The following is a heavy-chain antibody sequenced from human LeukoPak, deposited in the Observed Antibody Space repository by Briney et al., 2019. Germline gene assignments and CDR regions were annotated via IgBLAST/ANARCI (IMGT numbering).Heavy chain of an antibody. CDR2: IYYSGST. Sequence: SETLSLTCTVSGGSISSYYWSWIRQPPGKGLEWIGYIYYSGSTNYKSSLKSRVTISVDTSKNQFSLKLSSVTAADTAVYYCARTTEGGYSYGYFYYYYMDVWGKGTTVTISS. CDR3: ARTTEGGYSYGYFYYYYMDV. V-gene: IGHV4-59*01. J-gene: IGHJ6*03. CDR1: GGSISSYY. D-gene: IGHD5-18*01.